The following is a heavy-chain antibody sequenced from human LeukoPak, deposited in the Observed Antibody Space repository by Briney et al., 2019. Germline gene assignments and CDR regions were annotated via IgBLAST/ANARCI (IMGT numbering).Heavy chain of an antibody. Sequence: ASVKVSCKASGYTFTGYYMHWVRQAPGQGLEWMGWINPNSGGTNYAQKFQGRVTMTRDTSISTTYMELSRLRSDDTAVYYCARAPRGYDRGTLDPWGQGTLVTVSS. J-gene: IGHJ5*02. CDR1: GYTFTGYY. D-gene: IGHD5-18*01. V-gene: IGHV1-2*02. CDR3: ARAPRGYDRGTLDP. CDR2: INPNSGGT.